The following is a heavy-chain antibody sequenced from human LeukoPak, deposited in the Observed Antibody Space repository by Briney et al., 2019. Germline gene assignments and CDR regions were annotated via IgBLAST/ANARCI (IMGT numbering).Heavy chain of an antibody. CDR2: ISYDGSNK. V-gene: IGHV3-30-3*01. Sequence: GRSLRLSCAASGFTFSSYAMHWVRQAPGKGLEWVAVISYDGSNKYYADSVKGRFTISRDNSKNTLYLQMNSLRAEDTAVYYCARQLLQQLSAFDIWGQGTMVTVSS. CDR1: GFTFSSYA. J-gene: IGHJ3*02. D-gene: IGHD6-13*01. CDR3: ARQLLQQLSAFDI.